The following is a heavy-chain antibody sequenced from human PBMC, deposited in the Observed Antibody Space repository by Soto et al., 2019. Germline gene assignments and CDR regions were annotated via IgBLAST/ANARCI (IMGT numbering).Heavy chain of an antibody. CDR3: ARHGGYYYDSSGYPYDY. J-gene: IGHJ4*02. CDR2: IYYSGST. Sequence: QLQLQESGPGLVKPSETLSLTCTVSGGSISSSSYYWGWIRQPPGKGLEWIGSIYYSGSTYYNPSLKSRVTISVDTSKNQFSLKLSSVTAADTAVYYCARHGGYYYDSSGYPYDYWGQGTLVTVSS. CDR1: GGSISSSSYY. D-gene: IGHD3-22*01. V-gene: IGHV4-39*01.